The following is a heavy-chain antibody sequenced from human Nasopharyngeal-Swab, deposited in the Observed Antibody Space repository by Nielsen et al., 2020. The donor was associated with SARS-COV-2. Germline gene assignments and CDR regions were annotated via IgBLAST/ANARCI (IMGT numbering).Heavy chain of an antibody. CDR2: IGITDGRT. Sequence: WIRQPPGKGLEWVSGIGITDGRTYYGDPVKGRFTISRDNSKNTLYLQMDSLRAEDTAVYFCARVVAPQWMAIPPEFDYWGQGTLVTVSS. CDR3: ARVVAPQWMAIPPEFDY. V-gene: IGHV3-23*01. J-gene: IGHJ4*02. D-gene: IGHD6-19*01.